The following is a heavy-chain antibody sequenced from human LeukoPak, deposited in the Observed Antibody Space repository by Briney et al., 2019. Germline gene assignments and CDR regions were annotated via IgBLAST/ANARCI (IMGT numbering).Heavy chain of an antibody. D-gene: IGHD5-12*01. Sequence: GGSLRLSCAASGFTFINYWMTWVRQARGKGLEWVAHINQDGSEEHYMDSAKARFTISRDNAKNSLSLQMNSLRAEDTAVYYCVRDGGVSGYDLLDYWGQGTLVTVSS. J-gene: IGHJ4*02. CDR1: GFTFINYW. CDR2: INQDGSEE. V-gene: IGHV3-7*01. CDR3: VRDGGVSGYDLLDY.